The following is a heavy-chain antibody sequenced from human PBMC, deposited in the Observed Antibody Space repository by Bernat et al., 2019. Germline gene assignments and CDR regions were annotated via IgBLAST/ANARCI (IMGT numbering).Heavy chain of an antibody. CDR2: INSDAIIT. D-gene: IGHD4-17*01. CDR1: GFTFSTYW. V-gene: IGHV3-74*01. J-gene: IGHJ4*02. Sequence: EVQLVESGGGLVQPGGSLRLSCAASGFTFSTYWMHWVRQAPGKGLVWDSRINSDAIITSYADSVNGRFTISRDNAKNTLYLQMNSLRADDTAIYYCSTYGNGEFDYWGQGTLVTVSS. CDR3: STYGNGEFDY.